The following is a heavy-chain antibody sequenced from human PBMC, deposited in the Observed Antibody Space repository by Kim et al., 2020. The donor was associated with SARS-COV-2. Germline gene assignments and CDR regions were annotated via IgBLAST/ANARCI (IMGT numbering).Heavy chain of an antibody. Sequence: GESLKISCKGSGYSFTSYWISWVRQMPGKGLEWMGRIDPSDSYTNYSPSFQGHVTISADKSISNAYLQWSSLKASDTAMYYCAREYCSSTSCYSNYYYYGMDVSGPGTPVPVSS. V-gene: IGHV5-10-1*01. J-gene: IGHJ6*02. CDR1: GYSFTSYW. CDR3: AREYCSSTSCYSNYYYYGMDV. D-gene: IGHD2-2*01. CDR2: IDPSDSYT.